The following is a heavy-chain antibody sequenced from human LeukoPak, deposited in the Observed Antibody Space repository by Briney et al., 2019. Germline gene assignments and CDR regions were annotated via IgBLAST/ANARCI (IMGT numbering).Heavy chain of an antibody. Sequence: PGGSLRLSCAASGFTFSCYDMSWVRQAPGKGLEWVSTISGSGGSTYYADSVKGRFSVSRANSKNTLYLQMNSLRAEDTAVYYCAKDRVLRDDGWVFDFWGQGTLVTVSS. J-gene: IGHJ4*02. D-gene: IGHD5-24*01. CDR2: ISGSGGST. V-gene: IGHV3-23*01. CDR1: GFTFSCYD. CDR3: AKDRVLRDDGWVFDF.